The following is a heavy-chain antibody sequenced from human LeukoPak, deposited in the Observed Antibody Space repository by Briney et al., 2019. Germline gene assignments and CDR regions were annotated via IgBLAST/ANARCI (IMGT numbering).Heavy chain of an antibody. CDR2: ISYYGSNK. D-gene: IGHD4-23*01. J-gene: IGHJ4*02. Sequence: GGSLRLSCAASGFTFSNYAMHWVRQAPGRGLEWVAAISYYGSNKYYADSVKGRFAISRDNSKNTLYLQMNSLRAEDTAVYYCVLGHYVGFFDYWGQGALVTVSS. CDR3: VLGHYVGFFDY. CDR1: GFTFSNYA. V-gene: IGHV3-30*09.